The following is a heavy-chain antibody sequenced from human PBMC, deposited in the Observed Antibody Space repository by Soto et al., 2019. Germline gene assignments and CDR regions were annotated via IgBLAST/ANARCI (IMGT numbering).Heavy chain of an antibody. V-gene: IGHV4-31*03. J-gene: IGHJ5*02. CDR3: VRNGPGAYGPEWLAP. D-gene: IGHD2-21*01. CDR2: IYHSGST. Sequence: QVQLQESGPGLVKPSQTLSLSCTVSGDSISRGGYYWNWIRQHPRKGLEWIGYIYHSGSTNYNPSPKSRVTIPLNTSKNQLSLELTNVTAADTPVYYWVRNGPGAYGPEWLAPWGQGILVTVSS. CDR1: GDSISRGGYY.